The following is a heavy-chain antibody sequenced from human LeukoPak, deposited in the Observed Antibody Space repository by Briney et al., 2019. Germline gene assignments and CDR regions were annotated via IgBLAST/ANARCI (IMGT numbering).Heavy chain of an antibody. CDR1: GYTFTGYY. J-gene: IGHJ4*02. D-gene: IGHD3-9*01. CDR3: ARSFEALRYFDWLYYFDY. CDR2: INPNSGGT. Sequence: ASVKVSCKASGYTFTGYYMHWVRQAPGQGLEWMGWINPNSGGTNYAQKFQGRVTMTRDTSISTAYMELSRLRSDDTAVYYCARSFEALRYFDWLYYFDYWGQGTLVTVSS. V-gene: IGHV1-2*02.